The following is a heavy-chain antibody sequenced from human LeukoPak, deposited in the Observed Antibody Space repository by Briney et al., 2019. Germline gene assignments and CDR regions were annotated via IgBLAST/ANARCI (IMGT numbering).Heavy chain of an antibody. CDR3: ARSLYGMDV. Sequence: PGGSLRLSCVASEIIFKDYGMHWVRQAPGKGLEWVAVIWYDGSKEYYADSVKGRFSVSRDNSKNTLYLQMNSLRAEDTAVYYCARSLYGMDVWGQGTTVTVSS. CDR2: IWYDGSKE. V-gene: IGHV3-33*01. CDR1: EIIFKDYG. J-gene: IGHJ6*02.